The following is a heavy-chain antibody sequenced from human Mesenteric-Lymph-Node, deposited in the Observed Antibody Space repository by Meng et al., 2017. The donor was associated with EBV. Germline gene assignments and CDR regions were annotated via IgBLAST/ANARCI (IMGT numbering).Heavy chain of an antibody. CDR2: VNHAGTT. V-gene: IGHV4-34*01. J-gene: IGHJ5*02. CDR1: GGSFSDYY. Sequence: QLQLQQLGAGLLKPSGTLSLTCAVYGGSFSDYYWTWIRQPPGKGLEWIGEVNHAGTTIYNPSLESRVTISVDTSKNQFSLKLTSVTAADTAVYFCAALGSFASSIDPWGQGTLVTVSS. CDR3: AALGSFASSIDP. D-gene: IGHD3-16*01.